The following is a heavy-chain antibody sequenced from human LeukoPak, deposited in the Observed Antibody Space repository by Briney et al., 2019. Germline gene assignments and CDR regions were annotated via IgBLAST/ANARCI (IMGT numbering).Heavy chain of an antibody. V-gene: IGHV3-15*01. D-gene: IGHD3-22*01. CDR2: IISKTSGGTT. J-gene: IGHJ4*02. Sequence: PGGSRTLSCAASGLTFGNAWMAWVRQAPGKGLEWDGRIISKTSGGTTDYAAPVKGRFTISRDDSKSTLYLQMNSLKTEDTAQYYCTTYRYYYGSTGYSYFDFWGRGTLVTVCS. CDR1: GLTFGNAW. CDR3: TTYRYYYGSTGYSYFDF.